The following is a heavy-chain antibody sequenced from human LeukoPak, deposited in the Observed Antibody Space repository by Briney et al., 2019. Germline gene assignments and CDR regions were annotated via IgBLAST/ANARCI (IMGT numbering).Heavy chain of an antibody. CDR3: TIDLRS. CDR1: GFTFSHAW. V-gene: IGHV3-15*01. J-gene: IGHJ5*02. CDR2: IKSQTDGGTA. Sequence: GGSLRLSCVASGFTFSHAWMTWVRQAPGRGLDWVGRIKSQTDGGTAVYAAPVKGRFTISRDDSKNTLYLQMNSLRTEDTALYYCTIDLRSWGQGILVTVSS.